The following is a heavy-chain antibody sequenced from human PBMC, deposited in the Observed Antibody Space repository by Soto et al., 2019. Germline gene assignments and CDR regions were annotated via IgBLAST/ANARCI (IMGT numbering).Heavy chain of an antibody. V-gene: IGHV4-30-2*01. J-gene: IGHJ4*02. D-gene: IGHD6-13*01. CDR1: GGSISRGRYY. CDR2: IFHRGST. CDR3: ASTHAGANITAAVH. Sequence: QLQLQESASGLVKPSQTLSLTWSVSGGSISRGRYYWSWIPQPPGQGLEGIGYIFHRGSTYYNTSFKSGVTISFERSKNQFCLKLRFVTAADTAVYYWASTHAGANITAAVHWGQGTLVTVSS.